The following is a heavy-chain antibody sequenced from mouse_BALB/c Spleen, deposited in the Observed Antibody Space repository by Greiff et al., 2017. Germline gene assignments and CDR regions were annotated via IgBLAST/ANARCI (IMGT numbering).Heavy chain of an antibody. D-gene: IGHD2-1*01. V-gene: IGHV5-6-5*01. CDR3: ARWGGSYGTYAMDY. Sequence: EVQLVESGGGLVKPGGSLKLSCAASGFTFSSYAMSWVRQTPEKRLEWVASISSGGSTYYPDSVKGRFTISRDNARNILYLQMSSLRSEDTAMYYCARWGGSYGTYAMDYWGQGTSVTVSS. CDR2: ISSGGST. J-gene: IGHJ4*01. CDR1: GFTFSSYA.